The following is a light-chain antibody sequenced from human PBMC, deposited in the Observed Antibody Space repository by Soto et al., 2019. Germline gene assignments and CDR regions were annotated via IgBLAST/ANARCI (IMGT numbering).Light chain of an antibody. Sequence: IQLTQSPTTLCASVGDRVTMTCRASQSISSWLAWYQQKPGKAPKLLIYKASSLESGVPSRFSGSGSGTEFTLTISSLQPDDFATYYCQQYNSYPLTFGGGTKVDI. J-gene: IGKJ4*01. CDR1: QSISSW. CDR2: KAS. V-gene: IGKV1-5*03. CDR3: QQYNSYPLT.